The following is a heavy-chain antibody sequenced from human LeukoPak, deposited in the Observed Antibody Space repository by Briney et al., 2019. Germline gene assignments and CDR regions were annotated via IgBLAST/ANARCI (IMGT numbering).Heavy chain of an antibody. Sequence: GGSLRLSCAVSGFTFSSYWMSWVRQAPGKGLEWVAYIKQDGSEKYYVVSVKGRLTISRDNAKNSLCLQMNSLRVEDTAVYYCARVGGHCSGGSCYSPSPNFDYWGQGTLVTVSS. CDR1: GFTFSSYW. CDR3: ARVGGHCSGGSCYSPSPNFDY. J-gene: IGHJ4*02. V-gene: IGHV3-7*01. D-gene: IGHD2-15*01. CDR2: IKQDGSEK.